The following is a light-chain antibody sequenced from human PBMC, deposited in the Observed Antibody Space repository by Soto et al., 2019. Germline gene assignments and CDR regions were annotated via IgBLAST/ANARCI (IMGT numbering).Light chain of an antibody. V-gene: IGKV3-15*01. Sequence: EIVMTQSPATLSVSPGEGATLSCRASHSISTNLAWYQQKPGQAPRLLIYGASTRATGIPARFSGSGSGTDFTLTISSLQSEDFAVYSCQQYTNWPPMYSFGQGTKLEIK. J-gene: IGKJ2*03. CDR1: HSISTN. CDR3: QQYTNWPPMYS. CDR2: GAS.